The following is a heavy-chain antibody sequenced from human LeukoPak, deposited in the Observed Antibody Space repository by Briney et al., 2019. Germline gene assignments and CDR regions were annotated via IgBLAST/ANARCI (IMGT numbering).Heavy chain of an antibody. CDR2: INHSGST. V-gene: IGHV4-34*01. J-gene: IGHJ4*02. Sequence: PSETLSLTCAVYGGSFSGYYWSWIRQPPGKGLEWIGEINHSGSTNYNPSLKSRVTISVDTSKNQFSLKLSSVTAADTAAYYCARRYSSGYYSQWGQGTLVTVSS. D-gene: IGHD3-22*01. CDR1: GGSFSGYY. CDR3: ARRYSSGYYSQ.